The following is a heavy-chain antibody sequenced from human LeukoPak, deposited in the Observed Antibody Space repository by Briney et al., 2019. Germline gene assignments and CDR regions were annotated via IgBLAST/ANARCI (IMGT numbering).Heavy chain of an antibody. Sequence: GGSLRLTCAASVFIVSSNYMLWVRQAPAKGLEWVSVIYSGGSTYYADSVKGRFTISRDNSKNTLYLQMNSLRADDAAVYYCAREVRGDYFDFWGQGTLVTVSS. J-gene: IGHJ4*02. D-gene: IGHD3-16*01. V-gene: IGHV3-53*01. CDR3: AREVRGDYFDF. CDR2: IYSGGST. CDR1: VFIVSSNY.